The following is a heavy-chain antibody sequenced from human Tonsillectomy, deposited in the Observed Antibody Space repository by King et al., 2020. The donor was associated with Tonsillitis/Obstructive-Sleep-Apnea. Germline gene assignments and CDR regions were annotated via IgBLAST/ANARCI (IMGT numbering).Heavy chain of an antibody. D-gene: IGHD1-26*01. CDR1: GGSFSGYY. Sequence: VQLQQWGAGLLKPSETLSLTCAVYGGSFSGYYWSWIRQPPGKGLEWIGEINHSGSTNYNPSLKSRVTISVDTSKNQFSLKLRSVTAADTAVYYCARCEVGTLDPWGQGTLVTVSS. V-gene: IGHV4-34*01. CDR3: ARCEVGTLDP. J-gene: IGHJ5*02. CDR2: INHSGST.